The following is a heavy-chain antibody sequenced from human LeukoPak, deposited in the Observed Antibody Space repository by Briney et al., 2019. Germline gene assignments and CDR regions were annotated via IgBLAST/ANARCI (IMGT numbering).Heavy chain of an antibody. Sequence: GESLRISCKASGYTFTSFWIGWVRQMPGKGLEWMAIINPGDSDTRYSPSFQGQVTISADKSISTAYLQWSSLKASDTAMYYCARIWLRAFDIWGQGTMVTVSS. CDR3: ARIWLRAFDI. CDR1: GYTFTSFW. D-gene: IGHD3-16*01. J-gene: IGHJ3*02. CDR2: INPGDSDT. V-gene: IGHV5-51*01.